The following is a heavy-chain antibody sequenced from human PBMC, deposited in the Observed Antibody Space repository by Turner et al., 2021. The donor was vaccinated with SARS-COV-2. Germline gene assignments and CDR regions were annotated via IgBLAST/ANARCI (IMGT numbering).Heavy chain of an antibody. CDR2: IYYSGST. J-gene: IGHJ5*02. CDR1: GGSISSRSYY. D-gene: IGHD6-13*01. V-gene: IGHV4-39*01. Sequence: QLQLQESGPGLVKHSEHLYLSCTALGGSISSRSYYWGWIRQPPGKGLEWNGSIYYSGSTYYNPSLKSRVTISLDTSKNQFSLKLTSVTAADTAVYFCARHWEVAAAAYLARFDPWGQGTLVTVSS. CDR3: ARHWEVAAAAYLARFDP.